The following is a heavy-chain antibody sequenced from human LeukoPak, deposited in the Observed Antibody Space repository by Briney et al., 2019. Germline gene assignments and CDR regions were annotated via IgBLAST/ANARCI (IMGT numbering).Heavy chain of an antibody. CDR1: GFTSSSYS. V-gene: IGHV3-21*01. Sequence: GGSLRLSCAASGFTSSSYSMNWVRQAPGKGLEWVSSISSSSSYIYYADSVKGRFTISRDNAKNSLYLQMNSLRAEDTAVYYCARGLALGYSGYDGLDYWGQGTLVTVSS. J-gene: IGHJ4*02. CDR2: ISSSSSYI. CDR3: ARGLALGYSGYDGLDY. D-gene: IGHD5-12*01.